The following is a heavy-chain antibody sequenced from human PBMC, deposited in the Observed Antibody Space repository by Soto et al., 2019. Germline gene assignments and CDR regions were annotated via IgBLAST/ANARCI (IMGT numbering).Heavy chain of an antibody. Sequence: SETLSLTCTVSGGSISSSSYYWGWIRQPPGKGLEWIGSIYYSGSTYYNPSLKSRVTISVDTSKNQFPLKLSSVTAADTAVYYCARLPSSEVPHWFDPWGQGTLVTVSS. CDR2: IYYSGST. V-gene: IGHV4-39*01. CDR1: GGSISSSSYY. J-gene: IGHJ5*02. CDR3: ARLPSSEVPHWFDP.